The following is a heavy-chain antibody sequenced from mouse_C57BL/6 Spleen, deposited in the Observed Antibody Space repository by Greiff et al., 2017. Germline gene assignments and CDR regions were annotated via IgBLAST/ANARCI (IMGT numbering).Heavy chain of an antibody. J-gene: IGHJ1*03. CDR3: AREGDYYGSSLYWYFDV. CDR1: GYSITSGYY. V-gene: IGHV3-6*01. Sequence: EVKVEESGPGLVKPSQSLSLTCSVTGYSITSGYYWNWIRQFPGNKLEWMGYISYDGSNNYNPSLKNRISITRDTSKNQFFLKLNSVTTEDTATYYCAREGDYYGSSLYWYFDVWGTGTTVTVSS. CDR2: ISYDGSN. D-gene: IGHD1-1*01.